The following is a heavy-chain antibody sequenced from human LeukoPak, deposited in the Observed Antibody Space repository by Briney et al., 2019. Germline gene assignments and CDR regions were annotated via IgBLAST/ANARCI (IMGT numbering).Heavy chain of an antibody. D-gene: IGHD3-10*01. CDR1: GGSFSGYY. V-gene: IGHV4-34*01. CDR3: ARHACELLWFGELLTRNWFDP. CDR2: INHSGST. J-gene: IGHJ5*02. Sequence: SETLSLTCAVYGGSFSGYYWSWIRQPPGKGLEWIGEINHSGSTNYNPSLKSRVTISVDTSKNQFSLKLSSVTAVDTAVYYCARHACELLWFGELLTRNWFDPWGQGTLVTVSS.